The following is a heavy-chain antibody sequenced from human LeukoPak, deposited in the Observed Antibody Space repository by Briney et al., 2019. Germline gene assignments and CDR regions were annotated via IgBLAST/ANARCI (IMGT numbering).Heavy chain of an antibody. Sequence: GESLKTSCKGSGYSFTSYWIGWVRQMPGKGLEWMGIIYPGDSDTRYSPSFQGQVTISADKSISTAYLQWSSLKASDTAMYYCARAYYYDSSGYHAIDYWGQGTLVTVSS. V-gene: IGHV5-51*01. CDR2: IYPGDSDT. CDR1: GYSFTSYW. D-gene: IGHD3-22*01. J-gene: IGHJ4*02. CDR3: ARAYYYDSSGYHAIDY.